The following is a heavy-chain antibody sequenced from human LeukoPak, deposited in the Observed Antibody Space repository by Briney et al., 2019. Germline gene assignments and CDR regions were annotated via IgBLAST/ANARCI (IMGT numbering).Heavy chain of an antibody. J-gene: IGHJ4*02. CDR2: IYHSGST. V-gene: IGHV4-38-2*01. Sequence: SETLSLTCAVSGYSISSGYYWGWIRQPPGKGLEWIGSIYHSGSTYYNPSLKSRVTISVDTSKNQFSLKLSSVTAADTPVYYCARVRYCSGGSCRELFDYWGQGTLVTVSS. D-gene: IGHD2-15*01. CDR3: ARVRYCSGGSCRELFDY. CDR1: GYSISSGYY.